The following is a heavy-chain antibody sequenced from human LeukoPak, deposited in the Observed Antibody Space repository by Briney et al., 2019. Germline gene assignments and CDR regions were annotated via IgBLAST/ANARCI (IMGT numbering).Heavy chain of an antibody. CDR2: IIPIFGTA. Sequence: SVKVSCKASGGTFSSYAISWVQQAPGQGLEWMGGIIPIFGTANYAQKFQGRVTITADESTSTAYMELSSLRSEDTAVYYCAREGVADYYGSGSYYNAFDIWGQGTMVTVSS. D-gene: IGHD3-10*01. J-gene: IGHJ3*02. CDR1: GGTFSSYA. CDR3: AREGVADYYGSGSYYNAFDI. V-gene: IGHV1-69*13.